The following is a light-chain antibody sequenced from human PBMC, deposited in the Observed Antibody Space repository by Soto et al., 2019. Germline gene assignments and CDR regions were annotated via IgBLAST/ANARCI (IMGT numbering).Light chain of an antibody. V-gene: IGKV1-9*01. CDR1: QGITNS. Sequence: DIQLTQSPSFLSASVGDRVTITCRANQGITNSLAWYQQKPGKAPNLLIYAASTFQGRVPSRFSGSGSGTDFTLTISSLQPEDFATYYCQQLTSSPLTFGGGTKVEIK. J-gene: IGKJ4*01. CDR3: QQLTSSPLT. CDR2: AAS.